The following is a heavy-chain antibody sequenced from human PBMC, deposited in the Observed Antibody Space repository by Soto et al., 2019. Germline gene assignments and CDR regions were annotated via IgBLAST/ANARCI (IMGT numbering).Heavy chain of an antibody. CDR1: GGSISSGGYS. V-gene: IGHV4-30-2*01. Sequence: PSETLSLTCAVSGGSISSGGYSWSWIRQPPGKGLEWIGYIYHSGSTYYNPSLKSRVTISVDRSKNQFSLKLSSVTVSVTAVYYCARFPFPWGQLTLATFSS. CDR3: ARFPFP. J-gene: IGHJ5*02. CDR2: IYHSGST.